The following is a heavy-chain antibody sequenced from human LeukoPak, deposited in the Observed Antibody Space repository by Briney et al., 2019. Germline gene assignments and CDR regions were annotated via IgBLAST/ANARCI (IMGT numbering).Heavy chain of an antibody. V-gene: IGHV3-66*01. CDR1: GITVSSNH. J-gene: IGHJ4*02. Sequence: GGSLRLSCAASGITVSSNHMSWVRQAPGKGLEWVSLIYSGGRTYYADSVKGRFTISRDKSKKTLYLQMNSLRAEDTAVYYCARTTPGYCSGGSCLGYWGQGTLVTVSS. CDR3: ARTTPGYCSGGSCLGY. D-gene: IGHD2-15*01. CDR2: IYSGGRT.